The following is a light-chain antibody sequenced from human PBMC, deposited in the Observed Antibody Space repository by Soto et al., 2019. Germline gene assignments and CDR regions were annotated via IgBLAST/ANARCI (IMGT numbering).Light chain of an antibody. CDR2: EIS. CDR1: QRLQFSAGRTY. V-gene: IGKV2D-29*01. CDR3: MQAAQLPLT. Sequence: VMTPTPLFLSVTPGQPVSISCKSSQRLQFSAGRTYLYWYVQKEGQPPHLLMNEISKRFSGVTDRFSGSGSGTDFTLKISRVEAEDIGVYYCMQAAQLPLTFGGGTKVEI. J-gene: IGKJ4*01.